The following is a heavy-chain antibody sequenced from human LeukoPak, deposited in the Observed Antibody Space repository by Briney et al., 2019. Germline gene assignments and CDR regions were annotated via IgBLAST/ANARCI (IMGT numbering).Heavy chain of an antibody. CDR2: IYSGGST. CDR3: ASPLVVPTQYYCMDV. V-gene: IGHV3-66*01. D-gene: IGHD2-15*01. CDR1: GFTVSSNY. Sequence: PGGSLRLSCAASGFTVSSNYMSWVRQAPGKGLEWVSVIYSGGSTYSADSVKGRFTTSRDNSKNTLYLQMNSLRAEDTAVYYCASPLVVPTQYYCMDVWGQGTTVTVSS. J-gene: IGHJ6*02.